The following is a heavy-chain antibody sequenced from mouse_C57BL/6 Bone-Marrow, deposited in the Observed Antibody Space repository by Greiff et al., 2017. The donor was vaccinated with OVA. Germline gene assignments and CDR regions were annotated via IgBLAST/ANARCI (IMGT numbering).Heavy chain of an antibody. Sequence: SGPELVKPGASVKISCKASGYSFTGYYMNWVKQSPEKSLEWIGEINPSTGGTTYNQKFKAKATLTVDKSSSTAYMQLKSLTSEDSAVYYCAREGPFAYWGQGTLVTVSA. CDR2: INPSTGGT. D-gene: IGHD3-3*01. CDR1: GYSFTGYY. CDR3: AREGPFAY. J-gene: IGHJ3*01. V-gene: IGHV1-42*01.